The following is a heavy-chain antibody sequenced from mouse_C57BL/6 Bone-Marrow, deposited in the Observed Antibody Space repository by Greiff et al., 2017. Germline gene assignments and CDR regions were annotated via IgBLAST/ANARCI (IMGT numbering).Heavy chain of an antibody. CDR3: ARGGDYVWYFDV. Sequence: QVQLQQSGAELVKPGASVKISCKASGYAFSSYWMNWVKQRPGKGLEWIGQIYPGDGDTNYNGKFKGKATLTADKSSSTAYMQLSSLTSEDSAVYFCARGGDYVWYFDVWGTGTTVTVSS. V-gene: IGHV1-80*01. D-gene: IGHD1-1*01. CDR2: IYPGDGDT. CDR1: GYAFSSYW. J-gene: IGHJ1*03.